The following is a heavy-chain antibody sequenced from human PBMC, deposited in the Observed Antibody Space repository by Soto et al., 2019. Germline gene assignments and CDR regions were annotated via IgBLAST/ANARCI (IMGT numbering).Heavy chain of an antibody. Sequence: ASVKVSCKASGGTFSSYAISWVRQAPGQGLEWMGGIIPIFGTAIYAQKFQGRVIMTEDTSTDTAYMELSSLRSEDTAVYYCATDMVRGVMGPHLDYWGQGTLVTVSS. J-gene: IGHJ4*02. CDR1: GGTFSSYA. V-gene: IGHV1-69*06. CDR2: IIPIFGTA. CDR3: ATDMVRGVMGPHLDY. D-gene: IGHD3-10*01.